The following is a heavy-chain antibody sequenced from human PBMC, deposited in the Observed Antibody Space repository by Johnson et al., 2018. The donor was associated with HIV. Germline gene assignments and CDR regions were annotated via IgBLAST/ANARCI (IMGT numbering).Heavy chain of an antibody. CDR1: GFTFSSYA. Sequence: QVQLVESGGGLVQPGGSLRLSCAASGFTFSSYAMHWVRQAPGKGLEWVAVISYDGINKYYAESVKGRFTISRDISKDTLYLQMNSLRAEDTAVYYCARGSRYTYDNDDVYLLQAFDVWGQGTMVTVSS. CDR2: ISYDGINK. V-gene: IGHV3-30*04. J-gene: IGHJ3*01. CDR3: ARGSRYTYDNDDVYLLQAFDV. D-gene: IGHD3-16*01.